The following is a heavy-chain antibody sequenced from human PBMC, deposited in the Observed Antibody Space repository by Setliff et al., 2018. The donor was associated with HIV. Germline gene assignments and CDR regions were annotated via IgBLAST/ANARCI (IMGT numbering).Heavy chain of an antibody. CDR2: VYHSGAT. CDR3: ARRPPPLQFLDSPSYYMDV. Sequence: SETLSLTCNVSGDSVSGSNWWTWVRRSPQKGLEWSGEVYHSGATNYNPSLKSRVAMSVDKSENQFSLRLNSVTAADTAVYYCARRPPPLQFLDSPSYYMDVWGKGTTVTSP. J-gene: IGHJ6*03. V-gene: IGHV4-4*02. D-gene: IGHD3-3*01. CDR1: GDSVSGSNW.